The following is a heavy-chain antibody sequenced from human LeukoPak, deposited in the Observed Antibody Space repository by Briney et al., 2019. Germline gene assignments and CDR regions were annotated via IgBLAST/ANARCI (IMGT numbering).Heavy chain of an antibody. CDR1: GFTFSSYS. Sequence: GGSLRLSCAASGFTFSSYSMNWVRQAPGKGLEWVSSISSSSSYIYYADSVKGRFTISGDNAKNSLYLQMNSLRAEDTAVYYCARDRGGDIVVVPALDYYYGMDVWGQGTTVTVSS. CDR3: ARDRGGDIVVVPALDYYYGMDV. V-gene: IGHV3-21*01. CDR2: ISSSSSYI. J-gene: IGHJ6*02. D-gene: IGHD2-2*01.